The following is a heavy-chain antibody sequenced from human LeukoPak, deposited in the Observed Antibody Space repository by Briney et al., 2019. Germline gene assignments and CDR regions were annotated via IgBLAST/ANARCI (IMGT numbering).Heavy chain of an antibody. J-gene: IGHJ4*02. V-gene: IGHV4-4*02. CDR1: GGSISSSNW. CDR3: ARSSRRSTVTNQFDY. CDR2: IYHSGST. Sequence: SETLSLTCAVSGGSISSSNWWSWVRQPPGKGLEWIGEIYHSGSTNYNPSLKSRVTISVDKSKNQFSLKLSSVTAADTAVYYCARSSRRSTVTNQFDYWGQGTLVTVSS. D-gene: IGHD4-17*01.